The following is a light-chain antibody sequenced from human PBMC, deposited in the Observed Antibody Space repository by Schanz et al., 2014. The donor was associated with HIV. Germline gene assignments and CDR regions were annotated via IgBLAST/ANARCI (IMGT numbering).Light chain of an antibody. CDR1: QSVSIN. CDR3: QQSSTIPQT. Sequence: EIVMTQSPATLSVSPGERATLSCRASQSVSINLAWYQQKPGQAPRLLIYGASTRATGIPARFSGSGSGTEFTLTISRLQSEDFAVYYCQQSSTIPQTFGQGTKVEIK. J-gene: IGKJ1*01. CDR2: GAS. V-gene: IGKV3-15*01.